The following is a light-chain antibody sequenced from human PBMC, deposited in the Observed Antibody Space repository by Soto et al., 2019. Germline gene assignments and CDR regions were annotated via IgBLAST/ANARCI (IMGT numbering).Light chain of an antibody. Sequence: DIQLTQSPFFLSASVGDRVTITCRASQGIRSYLAWYQQKPGEAPKLLIYDASALPRGVPSRFSGSGSGTKFTLTIASLQPDDFATYYCQQYETFSGTFGPGTKVEI. CDR3: QQYETFSGT. CDR2: DAS. J-gene: IGKJ1*01. V-gene: IGKV1-9*01. CDR1: QGIRSY.